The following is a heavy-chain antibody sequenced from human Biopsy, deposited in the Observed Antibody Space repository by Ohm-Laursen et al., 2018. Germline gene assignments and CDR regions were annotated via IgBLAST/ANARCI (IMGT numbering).Heavy chain of an antibody. D-gene: IGHD3-22*01. CDR3: ARDTPEIYDYDNDDNSPFPRRYIDY. CDR1: GFHFSDYY. J-gene: IGHJ4*02. Sequence: GSLRLSCSASGFHFSDYYMSWIRQAPGKGLEWISYIASSGGTTYYVDSVKGRFTISRDNAEKSLYLQMNSLRAEDTAVYYCARDTPEIYDYDNDDNSPFPRRYIDYWGQGTLVTVSS. CDR2: IASSGGTT. V-gene: IGHV3-11*01.